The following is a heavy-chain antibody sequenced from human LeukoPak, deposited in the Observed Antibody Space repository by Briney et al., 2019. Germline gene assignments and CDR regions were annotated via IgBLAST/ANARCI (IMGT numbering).Heavy chain of an antibody. D-gene: IGHD1-26*01. CDR1: GFTFSGFA. V-gene: IGHV3-23*01. J-gene: IGHJ6*01. CDR2: ISGSGDNT. CDR3: AKMKCHPLPKYYMDV. Sequence: PGGSLRLSCAASGFTFSGFAMSWVRRTPGKGLEWVSGISGSGDNTLYADSVKGRFTISRDNSKHTLYLEMNSLRAEDTAIYYCAKMKCHPLPKYYMDVWGQGTTVTVSS.